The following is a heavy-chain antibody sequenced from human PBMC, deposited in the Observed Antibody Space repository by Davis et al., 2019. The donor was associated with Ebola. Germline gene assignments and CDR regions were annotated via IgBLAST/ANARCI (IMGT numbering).Heavy chain of an antibody. CDR2: ISSSSSTI. CDR3: ARAEYCGGDCYPFDY. D-gene: IGHD2-21*02. J-gene: IGHJ4*02. CDR1: GFTFSSYS. V-gene: IGHV3-48*02. Sequence: GESLKISCAASGFTFSSYSMNWVRQAPGKGLEWVSYISSSSSTIYYADSVKGRFTISRDNAKNSLYLQMNSLRDEDTAVYYCARAEYCGGDCYPFDYWGQGTLVTVSS.